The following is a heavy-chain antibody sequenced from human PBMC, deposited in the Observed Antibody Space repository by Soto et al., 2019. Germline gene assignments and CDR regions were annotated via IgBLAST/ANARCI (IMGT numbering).Heavy chain of an antibody. Sequence: QVQLQESGPGLVKPSQTLSLTCTVSGGSISSGGYYWSWIRQHPGKGLEWIGYIYYSGSTYYNPSLKSRDTRSVDASKNQFSRKLSSVTAADTAVYYCARTGEDIAAAGTTDFQHWGQGTLVTVSS. D-gene: IGHD6-13*01. CDR1: GGSISSGGYY. CDR2: IYYSGST. J-gene: IGHJ1*01. CDR3: ARTGEDIAAAGTTDFQH. V-gene: IGHV4-31*03.